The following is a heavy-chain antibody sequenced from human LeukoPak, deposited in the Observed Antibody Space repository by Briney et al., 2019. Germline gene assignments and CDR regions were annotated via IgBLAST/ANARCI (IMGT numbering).Heavy chain of an antibody. Sequence: SQTLTLTCTVSGGSISSGDYYWSWIRQPPGKGLEWIGYIYYSGSTYYNPSLKSRVTISVDTSKNQFSLKLSSVTAADTAVYYCARDGEEYSCGHPWGQGTLVTVSS. CDR1: GGSISSGDYY. J-gene: IGHJ5*02. CDR2: IYYSGST. V-gene: IGHV4-30-4*08. CDR3: ARDGEEYSCGHP. D-gene: IGHD5-18*01.